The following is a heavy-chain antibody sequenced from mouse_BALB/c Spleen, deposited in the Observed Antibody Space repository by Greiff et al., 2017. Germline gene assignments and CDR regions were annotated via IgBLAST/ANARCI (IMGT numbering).Heavy chain of an antibody. CDR1: GFTFSSYA. CDR3: ARYDEWFAY. D-gene: IGHD2-3*01. CDR2: ISSGGST. J-gene: IGHJ3*01. Sequence: EVQVVESGGGLVKPGGSLKLSCAASGFTFSSYAMSWVRQTPEKRLEWVASISSGGSTYYPDSVKGRFTISRDNARNILYLQMSSLRSEDTAMYYCARYDEWFAYWGQGTLVTVSA. V-gene: IGHV5-6-5*01.